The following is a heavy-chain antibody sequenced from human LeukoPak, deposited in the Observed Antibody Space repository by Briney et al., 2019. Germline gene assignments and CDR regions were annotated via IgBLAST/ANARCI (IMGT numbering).Heavy chain of an antibody. CDR3: ARDNTNSAFDY. J-gene: IGHJ4*02. CDR1: GFTFSSYW. CDR2: INTDGSST. D-gene: IGHD2/OR15-2a*01. V-gene: IGHV3-74*01. Sequence: GGSLRLSCAASGFTFSSYWMHWVRQAPGKGLVWVSRINTDGSSTSYADSVEGRFTISRDNAKNTLYLQMNSLRAEDTAVYYCARDNTNSAFDYWGQGTLVTVSS.